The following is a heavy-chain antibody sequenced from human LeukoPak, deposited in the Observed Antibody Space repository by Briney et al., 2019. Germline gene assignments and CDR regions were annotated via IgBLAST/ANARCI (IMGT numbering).Heavy chain of an antibody. Sequence: GGSLRLSCVASGFTFSSYTMNWVRQAPGKGLEWVSSISSSSDTIYYADSVKGRFTISRDNAKNSLYLQMNSLRVEDTAVYYCARDKIVGATHFDYWGQGTLVTVSS. CDR3: ARDKIVGATHFDY. CDR1: GFTFSSYT. D-gene: IGHD1-26*01. V-gene: IGHV3-48*01. CDR2: ISSSSDTI. J-gene: IGHJ4*02.